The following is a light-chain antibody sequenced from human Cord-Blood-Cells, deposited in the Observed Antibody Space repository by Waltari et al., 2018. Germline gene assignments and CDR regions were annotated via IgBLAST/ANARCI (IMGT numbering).Light chain of an antibody. CDR2: DVS. V-gene: IGLV2-11*01. CDR1: SSDVGGYNY. J-gene: IGLJ1*01. CDR3: CAYAGSYV. Sequence: QSALTQPRSVSGSPGQSVTISCTGTSSDVGGYNYVSWYQQHPGKAPNLMIYDVSKRPSGVPDRFSGSKSGNTASLTSSGLQAEDEADYYCCAYAGSYVFGTGTKVTVL.